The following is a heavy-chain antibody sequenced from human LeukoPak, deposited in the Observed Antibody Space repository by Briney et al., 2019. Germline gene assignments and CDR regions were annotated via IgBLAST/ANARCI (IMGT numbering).Heavy chain of an antibody. D-gene: IGHD1-26*01. V-gene: IGHV4-59*12. CDR1: GGSISSYY. CDR3: ARTGYSGNYHKTLGHYMDV. J-gene: IGHJ6*03. Sequence: SETLSLTCTVSGGSISSYYWSWIRQPPGKGLEWIGYIYYSGSTNYNPSPKSRVTISVDTSKNQFSLKLSSVTAADTAVYYCARTGYSGNYHKTLGHYMDVWGKGTTVTVSS. CDR2: IYYSGST.